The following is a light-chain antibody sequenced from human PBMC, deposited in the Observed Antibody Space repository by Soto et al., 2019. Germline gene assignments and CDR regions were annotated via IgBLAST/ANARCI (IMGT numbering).Light chain of an antibody. CDR1: QSVSSD. CDR2: DAS. V-gene: IGKV3-15*01. CDR3: QQYNNSPRT. Sequence: EIVMTHSPTTLAVSPGGRATLSCRASQSVSSDSAWYHQKPGQAPRLLIYDASTRATGIPARFSGSGSGTEFTLTINSLKSEDFAVYYCQQYNNSPRTFGHGTQVDI. J-gene: IGKJ1*01.